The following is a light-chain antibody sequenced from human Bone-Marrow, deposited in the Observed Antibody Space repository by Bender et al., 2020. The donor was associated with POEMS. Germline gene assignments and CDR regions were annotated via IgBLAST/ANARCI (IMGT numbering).Light chain of an antibody. CDR2: EVS. J-gene: IGLJ2*01. CDR1: SSDVGSYNL. CDR3: NSYTSSSARVV. V-gene: IGLV2-14*02. Sequence: QSALTQPASVSGSPGQSITISCAGTSSDVGSYNLVSWYQQLPAKAPKLMIFEVSKRPSGVSNRFSGSKSGNTASLTISGLKAEDEADYYCNSYTSSSARVVFGGGTKLTVL.